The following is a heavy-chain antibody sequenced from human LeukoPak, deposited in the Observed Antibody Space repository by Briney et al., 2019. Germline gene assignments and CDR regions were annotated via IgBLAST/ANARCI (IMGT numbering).Heavy chain of an antibody. J-gene: IGHJ5*02. V-gene: IGHV1-2*02. CDR1: GYTFTGYY. Sequence: ASVKVSCKASGYTFTGYYMHWVRQAPGQGLEWMGWINPNSGGTNYAQKFQGRVTMTRDTSISTAYMELSRLRSDDTAVYYCAREKRVAGSRGGFDPWGQGTLVTVSS. D-gene: IGHD6-19*01. CDR2: INPNSGGT. CDR3: AREKRVAGSRGGFDP.